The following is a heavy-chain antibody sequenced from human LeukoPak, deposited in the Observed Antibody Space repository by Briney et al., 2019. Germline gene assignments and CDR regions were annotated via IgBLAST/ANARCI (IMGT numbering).Heavy chain of an antibody. CDR2: ISWNSGGI. CDR3: AKGKKMTVAGLFDY. CDR1: GFTFEDYA. D-gene: IGHD6-19*01. V-gene: IGHV3-9*01. J-gene: IGHJ4*02. Sequence: GRSLRLSCAASGFTFEDYAMHWVRQAPGKGLEWVSGISWNSGGIGYADSVKGRFTISRDNAKNSLYLQMNSLRADDTALYYCAKGKKMTVAGLFDYWGQGTLVTVSS.